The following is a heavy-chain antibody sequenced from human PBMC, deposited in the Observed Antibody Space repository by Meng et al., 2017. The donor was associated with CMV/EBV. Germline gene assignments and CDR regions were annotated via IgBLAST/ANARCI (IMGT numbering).Heavy chain of an antibody. CDR2: IYSGGSST. J-gene: IGHJ4*02. CDR3: ATQQLVHRDY. D-gene: IGHD6-13*01. CDR1: GFTFSSYA. V-gene: IGHV3-23*03. Sequence: GESLKISCAASGFTFSSYAMSWVRQAPGKGLEWVSVIYSGGSSTYYADSVKGRFTISRDNSKNTLYLQMNSLRAEDTALYYCATQQLVHRDYWGQGTLVTVSS.